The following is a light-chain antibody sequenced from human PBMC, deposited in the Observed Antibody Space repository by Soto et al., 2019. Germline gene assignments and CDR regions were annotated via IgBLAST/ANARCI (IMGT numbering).Light chain of an antibody. CDR1: QSVGGS. CDR2: QTS. V-gene: IGKV3D-15*03. J-gene: IGKJ1*01. Sequence: EIVMTQSPSTLSVAPGERATLSCRASQSVGGSLAWYQQKPGQAPRLLIYQTSIRAAGIPARFSASGTGTDFTLTISDVQPEDFAVYYCHQRQSWPRTFGQGTKVEIK. CDR3: HQRQSWPRT.